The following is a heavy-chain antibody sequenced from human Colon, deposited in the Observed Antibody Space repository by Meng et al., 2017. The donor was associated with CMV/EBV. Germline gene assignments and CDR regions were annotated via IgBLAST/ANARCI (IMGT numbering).Heavy chain of an antibody. V-gene: IGHV2-5*02. D-gene: IGHD6-6*01. CDR1: GVSHTALHVD. Sequence: SLSVSCPTTVKLPQPLTRVCSYAGVSHTALHVDVGRIRQPPGNALGWVALIQGDDTKGSNPSLSHRLTVTSDTSTTQVFLTLPNVDPVDTGTYYCVQRHSSSTGEVHWGQGTLVTVSS. J-gene: IGHJ4*02. CDR3: VQRHSSSTGEVH. CDR2: IQGDDTK.